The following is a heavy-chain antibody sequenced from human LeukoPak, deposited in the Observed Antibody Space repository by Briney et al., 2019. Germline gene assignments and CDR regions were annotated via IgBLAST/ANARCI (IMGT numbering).Heavy chain of an antibody. J-gene: IGHJ4*02. D-gene: IGHD3-22*01. CDR2: IYYSGST. Sequence: SETLSLTCTVSGYSISSGYYWGWIRQPPGKGLEWIGSIYYSGSTYYNPSLKSRVTISVDTSKNQFSLKLSSVTAADTAVYYCARHSLMIVVAYFDYWGQGTLVTVSS. CDR3: ARHSLMIVVAYFDY. CDR1: GYSISSGYY. V-gene: IGHV4-38-2*02.